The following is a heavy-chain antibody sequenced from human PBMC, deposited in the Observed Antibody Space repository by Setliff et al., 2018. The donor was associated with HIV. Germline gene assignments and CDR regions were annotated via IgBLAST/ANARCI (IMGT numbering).Heavy chain of an antibody. Sequence: KPSETLSLTCTVSGGSMNSHYWSWIRQSPGRGLEWIGYIYYSVSTKYNPSLKSRVSMSIDTSKNQFSLKMSSVTAADTAVYYCARGVVDYDFWSGSGDYYYMDVWGNGTTVTVSS. V-gene: IGHV4-59*11. CDR3: ARGVVDYDFWSGSGDYYYMDV. J-gene: IGHJ6*03. CDR1: GGSMNSHY. CDR2: IYYSVST. D-gene: IGHD3-3*01.